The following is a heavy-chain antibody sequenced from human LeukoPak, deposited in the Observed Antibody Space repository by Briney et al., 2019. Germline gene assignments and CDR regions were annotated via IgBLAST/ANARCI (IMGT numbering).Heavy chain of an antibody. CDR1: GFTFSNAW. J-gene: IGHJ4*02. CDR3: TTLYSYGFFDY. Sequence: GGSLRLSCAASGFTFSNAWMSWVRQAPGKGLEWVGRIKSKTDGGTTDYAAPVKGRFTISRDDSKNTLYLQMNSLKPEDTAVYYCTTLYSYGFFDYWGKGTLVTVSS. CDR2: IKSKTDGGTT. D-gene: IGHD5-18*01. V-gene: IGHV3-15*01.